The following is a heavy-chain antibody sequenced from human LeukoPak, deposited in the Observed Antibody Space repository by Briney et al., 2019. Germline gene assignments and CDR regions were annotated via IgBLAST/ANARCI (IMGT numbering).Heavy chain of an antibody. V-gene: IGHV3-9*03. Sequence: PGGSLRLSCAASGFTFDDYAMHWVRQAPGKGLEWVSGISWNSGSIGYADSVKGRFTISRDNAKNSLYLQMNSLRAEDMALYYCAKDMGAYHSSSWYGFDYWGQGTLVTVSS. CDR1: GFTFDDYA. CDR3: AKDMGAYHSSSWYGFDY. CDR2: ISWNSGSI. D-gene: IGHD6-13*01. J-gene: IGHJ4*02.